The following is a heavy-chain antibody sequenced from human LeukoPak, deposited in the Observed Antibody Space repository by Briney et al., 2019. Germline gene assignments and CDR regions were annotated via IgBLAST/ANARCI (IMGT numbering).Heavy chain of an antibody. V-gene: IGHV3-30*02. Sequence: GGSLRLSCAASGFTFSNCGMYWVRQAPGKGLEWVAFIRYDGSNKYYADSVKGRFTISRDNSKNTLYLQMNSLRVEDTAVYYCAKGGRDGYNYAFDYWGQGTLVTVSS. CDR3: AKGGRDGYNYAFDY. CDR1: GFTFSNCG. J-gene: IGHJ4*02. CDR2: IRYDGSNK. D-gene: IGHD5-24*01.